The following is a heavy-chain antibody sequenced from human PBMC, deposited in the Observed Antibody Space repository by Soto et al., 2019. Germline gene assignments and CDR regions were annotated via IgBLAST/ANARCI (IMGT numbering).Heavy chain of an antibody. D-gene: IGHD3-10*01. CDR1: GGTFSSYT. Sequence: QVQLVQSGAEVKNPGSSVRVSCKASGGTFSSYTLNWVRQAPGQGLEWMGRIIPILSMSTYAQKFQGRVSIIAYKSTTTAYMTLSSLRSDDTAIYYCARSYGSGSRPFDYWGQGTLVTVSS. CDR3: ARSYGSGSRPFDY. J-gene: IGHJ4*02. CDR2: IIPILSMS. V-gene: IGHV1-69*02.